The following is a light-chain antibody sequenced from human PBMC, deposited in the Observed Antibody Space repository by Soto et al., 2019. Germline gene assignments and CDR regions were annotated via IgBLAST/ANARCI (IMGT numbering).Light chain of an antibody. J-gene: IGKJ1*01. V-gene: IGKV1-39*01. CDR2: AAS. CDR3: QHSYSPPRK. Sequence: RMTSSASSSSASVGDVATISCRASQSISSYLNWYQQKPGKAPKLLIYAASSLQSGVPSRFSGSGSGTDFTLTICRLQPEDFATYYCQHSYSPPRKFGHGGKVDI. CDR1: QSISSY.